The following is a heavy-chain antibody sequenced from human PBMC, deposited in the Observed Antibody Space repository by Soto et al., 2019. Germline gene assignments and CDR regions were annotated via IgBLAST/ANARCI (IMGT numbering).Heavy chain of an antibody. D-gene: IGHD3-10*01. V-gene: IGHV4-39*07. CDR3: ASQYMVRGVIGYYYYYGMDV. CDR1: GDSISSSNSH. CDR2: INQSGST. J-gene: IGHJ6*02. Sequence: PSETLSLTCTVSGDSISSSNSHWGWTRQPPGKGLEWIGEINQSGSTNYNPSLKSRVTISVDTSKNQFSLKLSSVTAADTAVYYCASQYMVRGVIGYYYYYGMDVWGQGTTVTVSS.